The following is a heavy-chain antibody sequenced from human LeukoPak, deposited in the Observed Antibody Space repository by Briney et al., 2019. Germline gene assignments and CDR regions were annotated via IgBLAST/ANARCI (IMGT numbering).Heavy chain of an antibody. Sequence: PETLSLTCAVYGGSFSGYYWSWIRQPPGKGLEWIGEINHSGSTNYNPSLKSRVTISVDTSKNQFSLKLSSVTAADTAVYYCARDAPYYDSSGYSRPLRYFDYWGQGTLVTVSS. J-gene: IGHJ4*02. CDR3: ARDAPYYDSSGYSRPLRYFDY. D-gene: IGHD3-22*01. V-gene: IGHV4-34*01. CDR1: GGSFSGYY. CDR2: INHSGST.